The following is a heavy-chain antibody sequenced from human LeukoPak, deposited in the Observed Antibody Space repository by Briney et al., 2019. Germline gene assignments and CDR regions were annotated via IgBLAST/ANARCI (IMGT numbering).Heavy chain of an antibody. V-gene: IGHV3-48*03. CDR1: GFTYSDYL. D-gene: IGHD4/OR15-4a*01. CDR2: ITSGGKTI. Sequence: GVSLRLSSAASGFTYSDYLMNSVRQAPGRGLEWVSYITSGGKTIHYADFAKGRFTISRDNAKNIPYLQMHSLRAEDTPVYYCALPYGADKYYRVSFDPWGQGTLVTVSS. CDR3: ALPYGADKYYRVSFDP. J-gene: IGHJ5*02.